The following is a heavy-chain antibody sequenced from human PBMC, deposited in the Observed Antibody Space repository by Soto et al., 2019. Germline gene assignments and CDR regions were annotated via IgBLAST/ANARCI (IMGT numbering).Heavy chain of an antibody. CDR1: GDSIISSDFY. CDR3: ARHSLALRKNNWFDP. Sequence: PSETLSLTCTVSGDSIISSDFYWGWVRQPPGKGLEWIGSIFYLGSSYYNPSLKSRVTMSVDTSKNQFSLRLRSVTAADTALYFCARHSLALRKNNWFDPWRQGIMATVSS. V-gene: IGHV4-39*01. J-gene: IGHJ5*02. CDR2: IFYLGSS. D-gene: IGHD3-3*02.